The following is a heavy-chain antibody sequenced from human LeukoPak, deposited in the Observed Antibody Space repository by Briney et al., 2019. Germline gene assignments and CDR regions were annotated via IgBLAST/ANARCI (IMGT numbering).Heavy chain of an antibody. CDR3: VRRGGSNGWGDFDI. CDR1: GFTFSIYA. V-gene: IGHV3-23*01. D-gene: IGHD6-19*01. Sequence: GGSLRLSCAASGFTFSIYAMKWVRQAPGKGLEWVSNISGSGDETRYADSVKGRFTISRDNSKNTVHLQTSSLTREDTAVYYCVRRGGSNGWGDFDIWGQGTVVTVSS. J-gene: IGHJ3*02. CDR2: ISGSGDET.